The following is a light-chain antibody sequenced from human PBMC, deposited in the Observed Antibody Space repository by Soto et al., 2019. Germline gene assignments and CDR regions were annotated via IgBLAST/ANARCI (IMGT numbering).Light chain of an antibody. V-gene: IGLV2-23*01. Sequence: QCLLTQPGSVSGSPGQSITISCTGTISDVVSYNLLCWYQQHPGKAPKLMIYEGSKRPSGVSNRFSGSKSGNTASLTISGLQAEDEADYYYCSYAGSSTLVFGTGTKVTVL. CDR1: ISDVVSYNL. J-gene: IGLJ1*01. CDR3: CSYAGSSTLV. CDR2: EGS.